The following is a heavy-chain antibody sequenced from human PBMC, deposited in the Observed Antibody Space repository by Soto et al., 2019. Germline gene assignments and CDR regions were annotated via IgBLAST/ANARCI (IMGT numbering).Heavy chain of an antibody. Sequence: LSSTVSGGSVSSGRDYGSLIRQPPGKGLEWIGYIYYSGSTNYNPSLKSRVTISVDTSKNQFYLKLSSVTAADTAVYYCARGRGVGDYYSGMDFWGQGITVTVSS. V-gene: IGHV4-61*01. J-gene: IGHJ6*02. CDR3: ARGRGVGDYYSGMDF. CDR1: GGSVSSGRDY. CDR2: IYYSGST.